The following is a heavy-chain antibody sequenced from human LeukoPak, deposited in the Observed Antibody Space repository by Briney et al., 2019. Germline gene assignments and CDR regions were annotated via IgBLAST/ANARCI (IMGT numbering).Heavy chain of an antibody. CDR2: IYYSGST. Sequence: SETLSLTCTVSGGSISSYYWSWIRQPPGKGLEWIGYIYYSGSTNHNPSLKSRVTISVDTSKNQFSLKLSSVTAADTAVYYCARLSGSYSELFDYWGQGTLVTVSS. D-gene: IGHD1-26*01. J-gene: IGHJ4*02. CDR1: GGSISSYY. V-gene: IGHV4-59*08. CDR3: ARLSGSYSELFDY.